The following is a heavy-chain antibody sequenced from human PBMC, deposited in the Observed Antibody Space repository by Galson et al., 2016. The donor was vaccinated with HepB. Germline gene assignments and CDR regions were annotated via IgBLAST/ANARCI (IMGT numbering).Heavy chain of an antibody. Sequence: SLRLSCAASGFTFTNSLMHWVRQAPGKGLVWVSRINFDGSTTHYADSVKGRFTISRDNAKNTVYLQMDSLRAEDTALYYCVRDRDGYNFWGQGTMATVSS. CDR1: GFTFTNSL. V-gene: IGHV3-74*01. J-gene: IGHJ3*01. CDR3: VRDRDGYNF. CDR2: INFDGSTT.